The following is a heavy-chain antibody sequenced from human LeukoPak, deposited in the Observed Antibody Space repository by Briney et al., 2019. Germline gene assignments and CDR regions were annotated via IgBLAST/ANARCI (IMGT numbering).Heavy chain of an antibody. V-gene: IGHV4-59*08. CDR3: ARHYYDSSGYYPEYFQH. D-gene: IGHD3-22*01. Sequence: KASETLSLTCTVSGGSISSYYWSWIRQPPGKGLEWIGYIYYSGSTNYNPSLKSRVTISVDTSKNQFSLKLSSVTAADTAVYYCARHYYDSSGYYPEYFQHWGQGTLVTVSS. CDR1: GGSISSYY. J-gene: IGHJ1*01. CDR2: IYYSGST.